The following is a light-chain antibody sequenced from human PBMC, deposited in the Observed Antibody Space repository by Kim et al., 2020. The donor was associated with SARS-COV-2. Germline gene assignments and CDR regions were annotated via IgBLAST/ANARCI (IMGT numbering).Light chain of an antibody. J-gene: IGKJ4*01. CDR2: SAS. CDR1: QSIANY. CDR3: QQSYNLPIT. V-gene: IGKV1-39*01. Sequence: DIQLTQSPSSLSASVGDRITITCRASQSIANYLHWYQQKPGKAPSLLIYSASSLPGGVPPRFSGSGSGTDFTLTITSLHPEDFSTFYCQQSYNLPITFGGRTKVDIK.